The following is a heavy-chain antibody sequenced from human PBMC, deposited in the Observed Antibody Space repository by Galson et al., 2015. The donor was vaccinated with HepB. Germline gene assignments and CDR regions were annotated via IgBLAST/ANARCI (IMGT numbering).Heavy chain of an antibody. CDR3: AQYNYWRFDY. CDR1: GYTFSTYS. CDR2: INHDGSER. V-gene: IGHV3-7*01. Sequence: SCKASGYTFSTYSITWVRQAPHKGLEWVASINHDGSERYYVDSVKGRFTISRNNARNSVYLQMDNLRVEDTAVYFCAQYNYWRFDYWGQGSLVTVSS. J-gene: IGHJ4*02. D-gene: IGHD1-14*01.